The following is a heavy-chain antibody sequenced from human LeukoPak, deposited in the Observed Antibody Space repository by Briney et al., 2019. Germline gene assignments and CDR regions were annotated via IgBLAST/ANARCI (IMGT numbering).Heavy chain of an antibody. CDR3: ATFDYYDSSSHY. CDR1: GYTLTELS. CDR2: FDPEDGET. J-gene: IGHJ4*02. Sequence: GASVKVSCKVSGYTLTELSMHWVRQAPGKGLEWMGGFDPEDGETIYAQKFQGRVTMTEDTSTDTAYMELSSLRSEDTAVYYCATFDYYDSSSHYWGQGTLVTVSS. V-gene: IGHV1-24*01. D-gene: IGHD3-22*01.